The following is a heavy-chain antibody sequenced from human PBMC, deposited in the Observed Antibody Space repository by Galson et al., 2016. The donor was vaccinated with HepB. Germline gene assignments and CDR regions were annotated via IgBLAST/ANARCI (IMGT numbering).Heavy chain of an antibody. D-gene: IGHD3-16*01. Sequence: SVKVSCKASGYTFTGYYIHWVRQAPGQGLEWMGCMNSIAGDTNYAPKFQGRVIMTRDTSISTAYMELNRLRSDDTTVYYCARGIPFDYWGQGSLVTVSS. J-gene: IGHJ4*02. CDR1: GYTFTGYY. V-gene: IGHV1-2*02. CDR2: MNSIAGDT. CDR3: ARGIPFDY.